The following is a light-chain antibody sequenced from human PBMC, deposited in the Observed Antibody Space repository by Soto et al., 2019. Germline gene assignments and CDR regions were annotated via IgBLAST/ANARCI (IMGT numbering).Light chain of an antibody. V-gene: IGKV1-5*01. CDR2: DAS. CDR3: QQYNSYPYT. CDR1: QSSSGW. J-gene: IGKJ2*01. Sequence: DIQMTQSPSTLSASVGDRVTITCRASQSSSGWLAWYQQKPGKAPKLLIYDASSLESGVPARFSGSGSGTEFTLTISSLQPDDFATYFCQQYNSYPYTFGPGTKLEIK.